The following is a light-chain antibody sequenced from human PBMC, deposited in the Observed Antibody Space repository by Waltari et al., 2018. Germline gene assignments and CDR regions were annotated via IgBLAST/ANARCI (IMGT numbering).Light chain of an antibody. CDR2: DVS. Sequence: QSALTQPASVSGSPGQSITLSCPGTSRGVGGYHCVSWYQQHPGKAPKIMIYDVSKRPSGVSNRFSGSKSGNTASLTISGLQAEDEADYYCSSYTSSSTWVFGGGTKLTVL. CDR1: SRGVGGYHC. V-gene: IGLV2-14*01. CDR3: SSYTSSSTWV. J-gene: IGLJ3*02.